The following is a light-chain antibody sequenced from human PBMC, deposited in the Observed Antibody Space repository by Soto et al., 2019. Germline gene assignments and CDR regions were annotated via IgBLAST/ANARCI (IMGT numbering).Light chain of an antibody. V-gene: IGKV1-5*03. J-gene: IGKJ2*01. Sequence: DLQMLQSTSTLSASVGHRVTITCRPSQSISTWLAWYQHKAGKAPNLLIYNESKSESGVPSIFSGRGYRTEFTLTLRSLHPDYFRTHLCQQYDSYPHTFGHGTK. CDR2: NES. CDR3: QQYDSYPHT. CDR1: QSISTW.